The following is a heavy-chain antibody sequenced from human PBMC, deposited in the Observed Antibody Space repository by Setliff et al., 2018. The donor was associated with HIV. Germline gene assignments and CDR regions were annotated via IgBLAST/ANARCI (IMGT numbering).Heavy chain of an antibody. Sequence: SETLSLTCTVSGGSISSYYWSWIRQPPGKGLEWIGYIYYSGSTSYNPSLNSRVTMSVDTSRDQFSLKLSSVTAADTAVYYCARTRGRAPVSYYFDNWGQGRLVTVSS. D-gene: IGHD2-2*01. CDR3: ARTRGRAPVSYYFDN. CDR2: IYYSGST. J-gene: IGHJ4*02. V-gene: IGHV4-59*01. CDR1: GGSISSYY.